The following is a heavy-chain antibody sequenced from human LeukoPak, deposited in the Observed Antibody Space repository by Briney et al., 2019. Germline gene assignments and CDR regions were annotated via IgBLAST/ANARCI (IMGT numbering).Heavy chain of an antibody. V-gene: IGHV1-18*01. CDR2: ISAYNGNT. J-gene: IGHJ4*02. Sequence: VASVNVSCKASGYTLTTYGVSWVRQAPGQGLEWMGWISAYNGNTNYAQKLQGRVTMTTDTSTSTAYMELRSLRSDDTAVYYCARAPGEVMGPPDKYYFDYWGQGTLVTVSP. D-gene: IGHD2-8*01. CDR3: ARAPGEVMGPPDKYYFDY. CDR1: GYTLTTYG.